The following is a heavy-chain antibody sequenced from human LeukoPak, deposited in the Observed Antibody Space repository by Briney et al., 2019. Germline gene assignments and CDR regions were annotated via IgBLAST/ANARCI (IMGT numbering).Heavy chain of an antibody. D-gene: IGHD3-22*01. J-gene: IGHJ3*02. V-gene: IGHV3-7*01. Sequence: GGSLRLSCAASGFPFSSYWMAWVRQAPGKGLEWVASIKQDGGETFYVDSVKGRFTISRDNAKNSLYLQMNSLRAEDTAVYYCARVRGYYYDSSILDAFDIWGQGTMVTVSS. CDR1: GFPFSSYW. CDR2: IKQDGGET. CDR3: ARVRGYYYDSSILDAFDI.